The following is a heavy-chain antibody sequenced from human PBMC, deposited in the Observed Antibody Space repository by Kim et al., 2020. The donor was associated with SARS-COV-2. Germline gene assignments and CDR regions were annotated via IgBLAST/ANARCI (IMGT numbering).Heavy chain of an antibody. V-gene: IGHV4-30-2*05. J-gene: IGHJ6*02. D-gene: IGHD3-10*01. Sequence: PPLKSRVTISVDTSKNQFSLKLSSVTAADTAVYYCAREWYYYGSGSGMDVWGQGTTVTVSS. CDR3: AREWYYYGSGSGMDV.